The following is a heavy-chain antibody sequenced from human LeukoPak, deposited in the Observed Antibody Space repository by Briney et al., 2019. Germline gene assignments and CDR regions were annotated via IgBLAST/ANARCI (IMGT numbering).Heavy chain of an antibody. CDR3: ARIRVRVRDRAGKLTLYEAFDL. Sequence: SETLSLTCTVSGGSISSSYWSWIRQPPGKGLEWIGFIDYSGSTTSNPSLTGRVTVSLDISKNQLSLKLTSVTAADTAVYYCARIRVRVRDRAGKLTLYEAFDLWGQGTMVTVSS. CDR1: GGSISSSY. V-gene: IGHV4-59*01. D-gene: IGHD1-1*01. CDR2: IDYSGST. J-gene: IGHJ3*01.